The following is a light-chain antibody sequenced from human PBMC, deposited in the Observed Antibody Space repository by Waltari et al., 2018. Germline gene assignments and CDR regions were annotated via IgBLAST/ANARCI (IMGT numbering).Light chain of an antibody. Sequence: TLPASVGDRVTITCRASQYVKNNLAWFQQTPGKAPKVLIHKASRLESGVPSRFSGSGFGTEFILSISSLQPDDFATYYCQEYDSLPITFGGGTQVEIK. V-gene: IGKV1-5*03. CDR3: QEYDSLPIT. CDR2: KAS. CDR1: QYVKNN. J-gene: IGKJ4*01.